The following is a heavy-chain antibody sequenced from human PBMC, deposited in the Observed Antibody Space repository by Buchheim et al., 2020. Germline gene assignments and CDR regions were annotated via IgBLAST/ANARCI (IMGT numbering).Heavy chain of an antibody. Sequence: QVQLQESGPGLVKPSQTLSLTCTVSGGSLSSPTHYWTWIRQLPGKGLEWMGYIYYSGTTYYSPSLKSRVTMSVDTSKNQFSLRLDSVTAADTAVYYCARDYSGTWDWGQGTL. V-gene: IGHV4-31*03. CDR3: ARDYSGTWD. J-gene: IGHJ4*02. D-gene: IGHD6-13*01. CDR1: GGSLSSPTHY. CDR2: IYYSGTT.